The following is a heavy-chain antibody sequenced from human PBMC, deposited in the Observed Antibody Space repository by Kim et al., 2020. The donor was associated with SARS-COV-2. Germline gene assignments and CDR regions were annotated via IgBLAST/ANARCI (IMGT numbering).Heavy chain of an antibody. D-gene: IGHD1-26*01. J-gene: IGHJ4*02. V-gene: IGHV4-39*01. Sequence: HNPSLQSRVTISADTSKNQFYLTLTSMTAADTAIYYCGRHEVGGASPYDSWGRGALVTVSS. CDR3: GRHEVGGASPYDS.